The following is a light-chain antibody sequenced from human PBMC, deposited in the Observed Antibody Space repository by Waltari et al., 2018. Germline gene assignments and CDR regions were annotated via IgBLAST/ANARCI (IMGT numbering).Light chain of an antibody. CDR2: DVS. CDR1: SSDVGGYNY. V-gene: IGLV2-11*01. Sequence: QSALTQPRSVSGSPGQSVTISCTGTSSDVGGYNYVSWYQQHPGKAPKLMIYDVSKRPSGVPDLFSGSKSGNTASLTISGLQAEDEADYYCCSYAGSYTWVFGGGTKLTVL. CDR3: CSYAGSYTWV. J-gene: IGLJ3*02.